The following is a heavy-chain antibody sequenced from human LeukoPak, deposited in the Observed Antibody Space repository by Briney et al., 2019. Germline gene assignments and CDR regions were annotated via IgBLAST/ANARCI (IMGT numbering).Heavy chain of an antibody. CDR3: ARDPGDTAMAHWFDP. J-gene: IGHJ5*02. CDR2: IYYSGST. V-gene: IGHV4-31*03. Sequence: SETLSLTCTVSGGSVSSGGYYWSWIRQHPGKGLEWIGYIYYSGSTYYNPSLKSRVTISVDTSKNQFSLKLSSVTAADTAVYYCARDPGDTAMAHWFDPWGQGTLVTVSS. D-gene: IGHD5-18*01. CDR1: GGSVSSGGYY.